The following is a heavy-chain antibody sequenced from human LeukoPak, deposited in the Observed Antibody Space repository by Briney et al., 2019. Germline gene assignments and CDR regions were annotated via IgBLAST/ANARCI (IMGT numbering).Heavy chain of an antibody. J-gene: IGHJ6*03. CDR2: INTNTGNP. D-gene: IGHD3-22*01. CDR3: ASTGDSGGYPAGLMDV. CDR1: GHTFISYA. V-gene: IGHV7-4-1*02. Sequence: ASVKVSCKSSGHTFISYAMNWVRQAPGQGLEWMGWINTNTGNPIYAQGFTGRFVFSLDTSVSTIYLQISSLKAEDTAVYYCASTGDSGGYPAGLMDVWGKGTTVTVSS.